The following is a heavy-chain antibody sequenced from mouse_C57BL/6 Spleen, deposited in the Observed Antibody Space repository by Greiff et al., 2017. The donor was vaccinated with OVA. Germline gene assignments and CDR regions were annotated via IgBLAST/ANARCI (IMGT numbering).Heavy chain of an antibody. CDR2: ISGGGGNT. CDR1: GFTFSSYT. CDR3: ARHTGGYFDV. J-gene: IGHJ1*03. Sequence: EVMLVESGGGLVKPGGSLKLSCAASGFTFSSYTMSWVRQTPEKRLEWVATISGGGGNTYYPDSVKGRFTISRDNAKNTLYLQMSSLGSEDTALYYGARHTGGYFDVWGTGTTVTVAS. D-gene: IGHD1-1*01. V-gene: IGHV5-9*01.